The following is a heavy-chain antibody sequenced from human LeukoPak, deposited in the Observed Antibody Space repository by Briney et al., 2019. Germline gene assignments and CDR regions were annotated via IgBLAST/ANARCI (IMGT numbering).Heavy chain of an antibody. D-gene: IGHD6-19*01. CDR2: ISGDNRAI. V-gene: IGHV3-48*03. J-gene: IGHJ4*02. CDR1: GFSFSSYE. Sequence: GGSLRLSCAASGFSFSSYEMSWARQATGKGLEWISFISGDNRAIHYADSVRGRFTISADHAKNSVYLQMNSLRAEDTAVYYCATSLSGWFGPSAYYWGQGTPVTVSS. CDR3: ATSLSGWFGPSAYY.